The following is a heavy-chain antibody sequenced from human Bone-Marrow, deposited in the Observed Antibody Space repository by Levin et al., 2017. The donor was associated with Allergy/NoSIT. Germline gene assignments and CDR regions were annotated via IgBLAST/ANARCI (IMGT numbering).Heavy chain of an antibody. D-gene: IGHD2-21*02. CDR1: GFSFSSNS. CDR3: AKESAYCGGDCYSLLDY. Sequence: GESLKISCAASGFSFSSNSMSWVRQAPGKGLEWVSLIGGSGVSTYYADSVKGRFTSSRDNSKNTLYLQMNTLRAEDPAVYYCAKESAYCGGDCYSLLDYWGQGTLVTVSS. J-gene: IGHJ4*02. V-gene: IGHV3-23*01. CDR2: IGGSGVST.